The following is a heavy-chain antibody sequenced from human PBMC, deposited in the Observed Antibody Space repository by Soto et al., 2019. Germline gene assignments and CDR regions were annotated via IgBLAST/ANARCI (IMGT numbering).Heavy chain of an antibody. CDR3: ARDPFYSGSNLQVGYFDS. V-gene: IGHV1-18*01. Sequence: ASVKVSCKASNYSFSSFGISWMRQAPGQGLEWMAWINPSNDNTNYAQGLQGRVTLTSDTSTSTAYMELRSLRSDDTAVYYCARDPFYSGSNLQVGYFDSWGQGTLVTVYS. CDR2: INPSNDNT. CDR1: NYSFSSFG. D-gene: IGHD1-26*01. J-gene: IGHJ4*02.